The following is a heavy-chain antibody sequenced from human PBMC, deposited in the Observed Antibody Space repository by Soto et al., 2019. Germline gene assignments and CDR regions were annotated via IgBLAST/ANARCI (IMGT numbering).Heavy chain of an antibody. CDR2: IIPIFGTA. D-gene: IGHD6-6*01. V-gene: IGHV1-69*01. CDR3: STLAARRDFDY. J-gene: IGHJ4*02. CDR1: GGTFSSYA. Sequence: QVQLVQSGAEVKKPGSSVKVSCKASGGTFSSYAISWVRQAPGQGLEWMGGIIPIFGTANYAQKFQGSVTITADESTSTAYMELSSLRSEDTAVYYCSTLAARRDFDYWGQGTLVTVSS.